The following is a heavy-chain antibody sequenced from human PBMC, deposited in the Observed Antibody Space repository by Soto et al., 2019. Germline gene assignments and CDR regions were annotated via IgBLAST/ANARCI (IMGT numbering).Heavy chain of an antibody. CDR1: GFTFSDYT. Sequence: PGGSLRLSCATSGFTFSDYTMNWVRQTPGKGLEWVACISSSSNYIYYVDSVKGRFTISRDNVKSLLHLQMNSLRAEDTAVYYCARNGDCEGKTCYYRPGMFDSWGQGALVTVSS. CDR2: ISSSSNYI. D-gene: IGHD2-21*01. CDR3: ARNGDCEGKTCYYRPGMFDS. V-gene: IGHV3-21*06. J-gene: IGHJ4*02.